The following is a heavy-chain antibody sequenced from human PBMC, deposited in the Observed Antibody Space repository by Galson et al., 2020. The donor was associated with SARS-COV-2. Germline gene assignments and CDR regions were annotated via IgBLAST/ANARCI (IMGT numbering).Heavy chain of an antibody. CDR2: ISAGGSRT. CDR3: EKVGLCYGDEKGESYYYGMDV. J-gene: IGHJ6*02. CDR1: GFSFSTYA. Sequence: GESLKISCAASGFSFSTYAMSWVRRAPGKGLEWVSAISAGGSRTYYTDSVKGRLTISRDNPRNTLYLQMDSLRAEDTAVYYCEKVGLCYGDEKGESYYYGMDVWGQGATVTVSS. V-gene: IGHV3-23*01. D-gene: IGHD2-8*01.